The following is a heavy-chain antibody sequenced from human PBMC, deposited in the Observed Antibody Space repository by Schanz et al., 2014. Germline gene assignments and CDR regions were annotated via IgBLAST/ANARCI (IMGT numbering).Heavy chain of an antibody. CDR1: GFTFTDYY. D-gene: IGHD4-17*01. CDR3: VRDTDYHFDY. V-gene: IGHV3-11*06. J-gene: IGHJ4*02. CDR2: ISHNTFYT. Sequence: QVQLVESGGGVVQPGRSLRLSCAASGFTFTDYYISWIRQAPGMGLEWVSYISHNTFYTDYADSVKGRFTISRDNAKNALYLQMNSLRAEDTAVYYCVRDTDYHFDYWGQGTLVTVSS.